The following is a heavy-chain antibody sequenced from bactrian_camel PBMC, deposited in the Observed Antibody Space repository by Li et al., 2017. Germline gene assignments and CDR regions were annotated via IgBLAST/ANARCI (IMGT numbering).Heavy chain of an antibody. CDR1: EFTYSRTW. J-gene: IGHJ4*01. CDR3: ALYEAYGGKCSFREDFYDY. CDR2: IYHGGGAT. V-gene: IGHV3S6*01. D-gene: IGHD6*01. Sequence: HVQLVESGGGSVQAGGSLRLSCTASEFTYSRTWLGWFRQGPGKEREGVAAIYHGGGATAYADSVKGRFAISQDNARNMWYLQMNNLEPEDTAMYYCALYEAYGGKCSFREDFYDYWGPGTQVTVS.